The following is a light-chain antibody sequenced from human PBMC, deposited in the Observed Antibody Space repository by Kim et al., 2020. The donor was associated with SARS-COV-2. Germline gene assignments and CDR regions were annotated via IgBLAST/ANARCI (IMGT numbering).Light chain of an antibody. J-gene: IGLJ2*01. V-gene: IGLV3-1*01. CDR2: QDD. Sequence: SVSPGQTASITCFGDDMGDKYASWYQHKAGQSPVLVIFQDDKRPSGIPERFSGSNSGNTATLTISGTQAMDEAVYYCQAWDSEIVIFGGGTQLTVL. CDR3: QAWDSEIVI. CDR1: DMGDKY.